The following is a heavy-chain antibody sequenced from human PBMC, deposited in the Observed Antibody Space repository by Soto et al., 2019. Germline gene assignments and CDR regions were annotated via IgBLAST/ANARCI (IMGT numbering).Heavy chain of an antibody. Sequence: QVQLVQSGAEVKKPGASVKVSCKATGYTFTSYSLHWVRQAPGQRSEWMGWIDAGNGNAKYSQKFQGRVTFTRDTSATTAHMELSSLRSEDTAVYYCARVRAVSALSLDSWGQGTLVTVSS. CDR3: ARVRAVSALSLDS. J-gene: IGHJ4*02. CDR2: IDAGNGNA. V-gene: IGHV1-3*01. CDR1: GYTFTSYS. D-gene: IGHD6-19*01.